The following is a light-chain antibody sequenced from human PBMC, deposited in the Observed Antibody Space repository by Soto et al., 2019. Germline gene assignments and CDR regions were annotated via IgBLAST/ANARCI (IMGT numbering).Light chain of an antibody. J-gene: IGLJ1*01. CDR1: SSDVGAYDY. Sequence: QSALTQPPSASGSPGQSVTISRTGSSSDVGAYDYVSWYQQHPGKAPKLMIYAVTERPSGVPDRFSGSKSGNTASLTVSGLQAEDEADYYCSSYAGRNNLVFGTGTKLTVL. V-gene: IGLV2-8*01. CDR2: AVT. CDR3: SSYAGRNNLV.